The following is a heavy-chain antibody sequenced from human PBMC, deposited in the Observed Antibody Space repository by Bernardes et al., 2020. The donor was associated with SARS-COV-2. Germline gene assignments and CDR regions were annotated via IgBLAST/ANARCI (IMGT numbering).Heavy chain of an antibody. CDR1: GFIFTSCA. CDR2: RVVGSGNT. J-gene: IGHJ4*02. D-gene: IGHD4-17*01. CDR3: AAIVTDDGDRRGDY. Sequence: VKVPCKASGFIFTSCAMQRVRQARGQHREWIGWRVVGSGNTNYVQKFQERRTITSDKSTKTAYMELSNQRTEDTAVYYGAAIVTDDGDRRGDYWGQGTLVTVSS. V-gene: IGHV1-58*02.